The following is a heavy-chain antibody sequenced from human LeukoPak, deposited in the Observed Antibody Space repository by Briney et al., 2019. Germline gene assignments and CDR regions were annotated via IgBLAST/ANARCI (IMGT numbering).Heavy chain of an antibody. J-gene: IGHJ4*02. V-gene: IGHV1-2*02. CDR3: ARSKGDSGDIPDY. D-gene: IGHD4-17*01. CDR1: GYTFTGYY. CDR2: INPNSGGT. Sequence: GASVKVSCKASGYTFTGYYMHWVRQAPGQGLEWMGWINPNSGGTNYAQKFQGRVTMTRDTSISTAYMELSRLRSDDTAVYYCARSKGDSGDIPDYWGQGALVTVSS.